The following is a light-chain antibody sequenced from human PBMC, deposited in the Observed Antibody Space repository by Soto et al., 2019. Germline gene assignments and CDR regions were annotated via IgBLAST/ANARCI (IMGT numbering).Light chain of an antibody. CDR1: QSISSW. J-gene: IGKJ1*01. V-gene: IGKV1-5*03. CDR3: QRYNTYPWS. Sequence: DIQMTQSPSTLSASVGDRVTITCRASQSISSWLAWYQQKPEKAPKLLIYKASSLESGVPSRFSGSGSGTEFTLTISSLEADDCATYYCQRYNTYPWSFGQGTMVEIK. CDR2: KAS.